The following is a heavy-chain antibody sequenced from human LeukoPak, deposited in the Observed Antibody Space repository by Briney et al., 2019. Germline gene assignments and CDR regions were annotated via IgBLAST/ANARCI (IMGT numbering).Heavy chain of an antibody. Sequence: GGSLRLSCAASGFTFDDYGMSWVRQAPGKGLEWVSGINWNGGSTGYADSVKGRFTISRDNAKNSLYLQMNSLRAEDTALYYCARDLNYGDSDAFDIWGQGTMVTVSS. V-gene: IGHV3-20*04. D-gene: IGHD4-17*01. CDR1: GFTFDDYG. CDR3: ARDLNYGDSDAFDI. J-gene: IGHJ3*02. CDR2: INWNGGST.